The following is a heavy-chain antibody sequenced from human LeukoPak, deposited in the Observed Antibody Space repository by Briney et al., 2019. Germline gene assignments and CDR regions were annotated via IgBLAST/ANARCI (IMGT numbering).Heavy chain of an antibody. CDR3: ARGRLARSPYFDY. J-gene: IGHJ4*02. Sequence: PSETLSLTCTVSGGSISSYYWSWIRQPPRKGLEWIGYIYYSGSTNYNPSLKSRVTISVDTSKNQFSLKLSSVTAADTAVYYCARGRLARSPYFDYWGQGTLVTVSS. V-gene: IGHV4-59*01. CDR2: IYYSGST. D-gene: IGHD6-19*01. CDR1: GGSISSYY.